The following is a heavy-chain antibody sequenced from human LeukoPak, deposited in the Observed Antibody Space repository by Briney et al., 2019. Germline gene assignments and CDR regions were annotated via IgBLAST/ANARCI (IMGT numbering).Heavy chain of an antibody. Sequence: GGSLRLSCAASGFTFNAYSMGWVRQAPGKGLEWVANIKQDGSEEYYVDSVKGRFTISRDNAKNSLYLQMNSLRAEDTAVFYCARDSNNYYYYMDVWGKGTTVTVSS. CDR1: GFTFNAYS. CDR3: ARDSNNYYYYMDV. CDR2: IKQDGSEE. J-gene: IGHJ6*03. V-gene: IGHV3-7*01.